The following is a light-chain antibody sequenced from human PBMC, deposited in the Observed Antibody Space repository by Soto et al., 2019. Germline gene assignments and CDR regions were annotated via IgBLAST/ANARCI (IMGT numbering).Light chain of an antibody. J-gene: IGKJ1*01. V-gene: IGKV1-5*01. CDR1: QNIRNW. Sequence: DIQMTQSPSTLSASVGDSVTITCRASQNIRNWLAWYQQKPGKAPTPRIYDASSLKSGVPARFSGSGSGTEFTLTISSLQPDDFAVYYCQQYGSSPRTFGQGTKVDI. CDR2: DAS. CDR3: QQYGSSPRT.